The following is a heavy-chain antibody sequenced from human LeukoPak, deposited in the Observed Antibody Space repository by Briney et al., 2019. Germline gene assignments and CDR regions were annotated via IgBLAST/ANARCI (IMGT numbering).Heavy chain of an antibody. CDR2: ISSNGGGT. CDR3: AREVGWWLRPSYYYYMDV. J-gene: IGHJ6*03. Sequence: GGSLRLSCAASGFTFSSYAMHWVRQAPGKGLEYVSAISSNGGGTYYANSVKGRFTISRDNSKNTLYLQMGSLRAEDMAVYYCAREVGWWLRPSYYYYMDVWGKGTTVTISS. V-gene: IGHV3-64*01. CDR1: GFTFSSYA. D-gene: IGHD5-12*01.